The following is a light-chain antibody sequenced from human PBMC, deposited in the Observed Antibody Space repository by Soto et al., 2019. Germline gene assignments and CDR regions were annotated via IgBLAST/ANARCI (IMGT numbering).Light chain of an antibody. CDR3: QAWDSSTAHYV. J-gene: IGLJ1*01. Sequence: SYELTQPPSVSVSPGQTASITCSGDKLGDKYACWYQQKPGQSPVLVIYQDSKRSSGIPERFSGSNSGNTATLTISGTQAMDEADYYCQAWDSSTAHYVFGTGTKLTVL. V-gene: IGLV3-1*01. CDR1: KLGDKY. CDR2: QDS.